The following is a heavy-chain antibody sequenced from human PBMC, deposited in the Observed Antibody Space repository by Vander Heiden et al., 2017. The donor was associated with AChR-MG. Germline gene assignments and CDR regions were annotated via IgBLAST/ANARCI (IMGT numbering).Heavy chain of an antibody. D-gene: IGHD6-13*01. CDR1: GFTFSSYA. CDR2: ISYDGSNK. V-gene: IGHV3-30-3*01. CDR3: ARDWVGSSSPDDY. Sequence: QVQLVESGGGVVQPGRSLRLSCAASGFTFSSYAMHWVRQAPGKGLEWVAVISYDGSNKYYADSVKGRFTISRDNSKNTLYLQMSSLRAEDTAVYYCARDWVGSSSPDDYWGQGTLVTVSS. J-gene: IGHJ4*02.